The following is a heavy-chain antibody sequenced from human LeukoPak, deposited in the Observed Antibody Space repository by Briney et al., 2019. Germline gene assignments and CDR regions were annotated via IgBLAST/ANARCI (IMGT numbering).Heavy chain of an antibody. CDR1: GGSISSSSYY. D-gene: IGHD3-3*01. Sequence: KPSETLSLTCTVSGGSISSSSYYWGWIRQPPGKGLEWIGSIYYSGSTNYNPSLKSRVTISVDTSKNQFSLKLSSVTAADTAVYYCARIVTYYDFWSGYFGVSFRSDAFDIWGQGTMVTVSS. CDR3: ARIVTYYDFWSGYFGVSFRSDAFDI. CDR2: IYYSGST. V-gene: IGHV4-39*07. J-gene: IGHJ3*02.